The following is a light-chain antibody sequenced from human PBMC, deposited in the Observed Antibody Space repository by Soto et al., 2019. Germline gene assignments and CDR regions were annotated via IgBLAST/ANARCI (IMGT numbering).Light chain of an antibody. CDR2: DAS. Sequence: EIVLTQSPDTLSLSPGERVTLSCRASQSVSSGYLAWYQQKPGQAPRLLIYDASTRAAGIPDRFSGSGSGTDFTLTISRLESEDFAVYYCQQYGSSPRTFGQGTKVDIK. CDR1: QSVSSGY. CDR3: QQYGSSPRT. J-gene: IGKJ1*01. V-gene: IGKV3-20*01.